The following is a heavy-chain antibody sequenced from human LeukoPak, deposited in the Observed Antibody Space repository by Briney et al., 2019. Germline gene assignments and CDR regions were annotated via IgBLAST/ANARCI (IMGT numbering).Heavy chain of an antibody. CDR1: GYSFTSYW. CDR3: ARPIAVAGTDGYYFDY. J-gene: IGHJ4*02. Sequence: GESLKISCKGSGYSFTSYWIGWVRQMPGKGLEWMGIIYPGDSDTRYSPSFQGQVTISADKSISTAYLQWSSLKASDTAMYYCARPIAVAGTDGYYFDYWGQGTLVTVSS. V-gene: IGHV5-51*01. D-gene: IGHD6-19*01. CDR2: IYPGDSDT.